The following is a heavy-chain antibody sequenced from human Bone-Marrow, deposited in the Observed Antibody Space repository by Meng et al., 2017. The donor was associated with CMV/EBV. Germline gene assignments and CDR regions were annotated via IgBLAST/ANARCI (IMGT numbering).Heavy chain of an antibody. CDR2: IYYSGST. Sequence: SETLSLTCTVSGGSISSSSYYWGWIRQPPGKGLEWIGSIYYSGSTYYNPSLKSRVTISVDTSKNQFSLKLSSVTAADTAVYYCARHRGIGSYDFWLWGYYYGSGSPEDYGMDVWGQGTTVTVSS. V-gene: IGHV4-39*01. D-gene: IGHD3-10*01. CDR3: ARHRGIGSYDFWLWGYYYGSGSPEDYGMDV. CDR1: GGSISSSSYY. J-gene: IGHJ6*02.